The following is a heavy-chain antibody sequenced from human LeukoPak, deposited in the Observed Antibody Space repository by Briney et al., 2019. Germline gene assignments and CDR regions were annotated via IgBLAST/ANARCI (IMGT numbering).Heavy chain of an antibody. CDR2: INHSGST. V-gene: IGHV4-34*01. Sequence: SETLSLTCAVYGGSFSGYYWSWIRQPPGKGLEWIGEINHSGSTNYNPSLKSRVTISVDTSKNQFSLKLSSVTAADTAVYYCARAVQGYDFWSGYYCLFDYWGQGTLVTVSS. CDR1: GGSFSGYY. J-gene: IGHJ4*02. CDR3: ARAVQGYDFWSGYYCLFDY. D-gene: IGHD3-3*01.